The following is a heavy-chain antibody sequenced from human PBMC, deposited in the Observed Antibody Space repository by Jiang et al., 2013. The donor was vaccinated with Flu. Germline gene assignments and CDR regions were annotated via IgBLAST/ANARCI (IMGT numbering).Heavy chain of an antibody. V-gene: IGHV4-59*08. J-gene: IGHJ5*02. D-gene: IGHD3-22*01. CDR2: IYYSGST. CDR3: ARQVLTVDYYDSSGYYWFDP. CDR1: GGSISSYY. Sequence: PGLVKPSETLSLTCTVSGGSISSYYWSWIRQPPGKGLEWIGYIYYSGSTNYNPSLKSRVTISVDTSKNQFSLKLSSVTAADTAVYYCARQVLTVDYYDSSGYYWFDPWGQGTLVTVSS.